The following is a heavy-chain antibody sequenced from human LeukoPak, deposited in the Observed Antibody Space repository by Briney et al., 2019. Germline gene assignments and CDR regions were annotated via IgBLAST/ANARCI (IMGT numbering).Heavy chain of an antibody. CDR2: IYSGGST. CDR1: GFTVSSNY. V-gene: IGHV3-53*01. J-gene: IGHJ4*02. D-gene: IGHD2-21*01. Sequence: PGGSLRLSCAASGFTVSSNYMSWVRQAPGKGLEWVSVIYSGGSTYYADSVKGRFTISRHNSKNTLYLQMNSLRAEDTAVYYCARGVVDNSYYFDYWGQGTLVTVSS. CDR3: ARGVVDNSYYFDY.